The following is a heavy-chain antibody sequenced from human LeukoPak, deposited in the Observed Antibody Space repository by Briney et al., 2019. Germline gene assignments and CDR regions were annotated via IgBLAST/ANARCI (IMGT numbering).Heavy chain of an antibody. CDR1: GFTFSTYL. V-gene: IGHV3-74*01. CDR3: ASGELDSLYYFDY. D-gene: IGHD1-1*01. J-gene: IGHJ4*02. CDR2: IHGDGISS. Sequence: GGSLRLSCAASGFTFSTYLMHWVRQALGKGLVWVSRIHGDGISSTYADSVKGRFTISRDNAKNTLYLQMNSLRAEDTAVYFCASGELDSLYYFDYWGQGTLVTVSS.